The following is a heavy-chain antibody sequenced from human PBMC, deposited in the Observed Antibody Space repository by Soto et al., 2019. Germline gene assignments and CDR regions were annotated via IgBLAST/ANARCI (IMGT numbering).Heavy chain of an antibody. V-gene: IGHV3-30*18. CDR2: ISYDGSNK. CDR3: AKDGDYYESRDLKWYFDL. CDR1: GFTFSSYG. Sequence: QVQLVESGGGVVQPGKSLRLSCAASGFTFSSYGMHWVRQAPGKGLEWVAVISYDGSNKYYADSVKGRFTISRDNSKNTLYLQMNSLRAEDTAVYYCAKDGDYYESRDLKWYFDLWGRGTLVTVAS. D-gene: IGHD3-22*01. J-gene: IGHJ2*01.